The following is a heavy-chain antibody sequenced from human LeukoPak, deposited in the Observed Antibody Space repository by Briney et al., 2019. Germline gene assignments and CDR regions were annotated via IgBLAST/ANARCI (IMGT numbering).Heavy chain of an antibody. CDR2: INHSGST. J-gene: IGHJ6*02. CDR1: GGSFSGYY. Sequence: SETLSLTCAVYGGSFSGYYWSWIRQPPGKGLEWIGEINHSGSTNYNPSLKSRVTISVDTSKNQFSLKLSSVTAADTAVYYCARCGGSGSYFSYYYYGMDVWGQGTTVTVSS. D-gene: IGHD3-10*01. V-gene: IGHV4-34*01. CDR3: ARCGGSGSYFSYYYYGMDV.